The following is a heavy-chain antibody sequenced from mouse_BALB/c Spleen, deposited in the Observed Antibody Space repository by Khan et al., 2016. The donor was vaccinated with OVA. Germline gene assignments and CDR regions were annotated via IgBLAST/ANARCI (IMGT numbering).Heavy chain of an antibody. CDR1: GFIFSSYG. J-gene: IGHJ4*01. CDR3: TRFITTTTGDYYAMDY. Sequence: EVELVESGGDLVNPGGSLKLSCAASGFIFSSYGMSWVRQTPDKRLEWVATISSGGTYTYYPDSVKGRFTISRDNAKNTLSLQMSSLKSEDTAMYYCTRFITTTTGDYYAMDYWGQGTSVTGSS. D-gene: IGHD1-2*01. CDR2: ISSGGTYT. V-gene: IGHV5-6*01.